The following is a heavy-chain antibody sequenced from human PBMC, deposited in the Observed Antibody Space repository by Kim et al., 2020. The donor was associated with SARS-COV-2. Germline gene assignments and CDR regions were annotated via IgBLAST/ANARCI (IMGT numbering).Heavy chain of an antibody. D-gene: IGHD3-22*01. V-gene: IGHV3-30*04. CDR1: GFTFSSYA. J-gene: IGHJ3*02. Sequence: GGSLRLSCAASGFTFSSYAMHWVRQAPGKGLEWVAVISYDGSNKYYADSVKGRFTISRDNSKNTLYLQMNSLRAEDTAVYYCVGRSGYLGGAFDIWGQGTMVTVSS. CDR2: ISYDGSNK. CDR3: VGRSGYLGGAFDI.